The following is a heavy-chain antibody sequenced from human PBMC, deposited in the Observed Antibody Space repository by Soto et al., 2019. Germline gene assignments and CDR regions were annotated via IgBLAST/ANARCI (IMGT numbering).Heavy chain of an antibody. V-gene: IGHV3-33*01. CDR1: GFTFSSYG. CDR3: ARGYYDSSGYSYYYGMDV. Sequence: GGSLRLSCAASGFTFSSYGMHWVRQAPGKGLEWVAVIWYDGSNKYYADSVKGRFTISRDNSKNTLYLQMNSLRAEDTAVYYCARGYYDSSGYSYYYGMDVWGQGTSVTVSS. CDR2: IWYDGSNK. J-gene: IGHJ6*02. D-gene: IGHD3-22*01.